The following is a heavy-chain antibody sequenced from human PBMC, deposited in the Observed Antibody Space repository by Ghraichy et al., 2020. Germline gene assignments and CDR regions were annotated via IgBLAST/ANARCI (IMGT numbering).Heavy chain of an antibody. J-gene: IGHJ6*02. Sequence: GGSLRLSCVGSGFTFSSYSMNWVRQSPGKGLEWGSYITSSSRTRFSADSVKGRFTISRDNAQNSLYLQMNSLTDENTAVYYCARGSTVVRFYYYDGMDVWGQGTTVTVSS. CDR2: ITSSSRTR. D-gene: IGHD4-23*01. V-gene: IGHV3-48*02. CDR1: GFTFSSYS. CDR3: ARGSTVVRFYYYDGMDV.